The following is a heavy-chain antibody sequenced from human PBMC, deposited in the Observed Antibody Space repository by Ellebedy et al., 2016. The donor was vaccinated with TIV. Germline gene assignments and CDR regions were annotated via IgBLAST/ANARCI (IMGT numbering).Heavy chain of an antibody. J-gene: IGHJ5*02. Sequence: PGGSLRLSCAASGFTFSSYSMHWVRQVPGKGLEWVSSISTASTYIYYADSVKGRFTIFRDNAKNSLYLQMDSLRAEDTAVYYCARSGVVTAIRYNCFDPWGQGTLVTVSS. CDR3: ARSGVVTAIRYNCFDP. V-gene: IGHV3-21*01. CDR2: ISTASTYI. D-gene: IGHD2-21*02. CDR1: GFTFSSYS.